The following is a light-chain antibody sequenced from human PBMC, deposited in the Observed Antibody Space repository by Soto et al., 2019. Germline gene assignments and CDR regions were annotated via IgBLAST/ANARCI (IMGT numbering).Light chain of an antibody. CDR1: QIISGW. CDR2: DAS. CDR3: QQYSSYLIT. Sequence: DIQMTQSPSSLSASVGDRFTITCRASQIISGWLAWYQQKPGKAPKLLIYDASNLESGVPSRFSGSGSGTEFTLTISSLQPDDFATYYCQQYSSYLITFGQGTRLEIK. J-gene: IGKJ5*01. V-gene: IGKV1-5*01.